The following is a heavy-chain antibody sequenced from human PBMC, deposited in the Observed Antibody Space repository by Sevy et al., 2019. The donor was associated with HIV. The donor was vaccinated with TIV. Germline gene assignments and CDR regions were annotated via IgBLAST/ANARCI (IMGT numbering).Heavy chain of an antibody. CDR1: GFTFSSYG. CDR2: ISYDGSNK. V-gene: IGHV3-30*18. J-gene: IGHJ4*02. Sequence: GGSLRLSCAASGFTFSSYGMHWVRQAPGKGLEWVAVISYDGSNKYYADSVKGRFTISRDNSKNTLYLQMNSLRAEDTAVYYCANSWGVGATNSFDYWGQRTLVTVSS. CDR3: ANSWGVGATNSFDY. D-gene: IGHD1-26*01.